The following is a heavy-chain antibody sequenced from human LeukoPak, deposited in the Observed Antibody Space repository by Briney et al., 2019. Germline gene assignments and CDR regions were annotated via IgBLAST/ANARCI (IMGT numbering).Heavy chain of an antibody. J-gene: IGHJ6*03. CDR2: ISHDGSNE. CDR3: ARGLLPYYYYYMDV. D-gene: IGHD2/OR15-2a*01. Sequence: PGRSLRLSCAASGLTFSSSVMHWVRQAPGKGLEWVAVISHDGSNEYYADSVKGRFTISRDNSKNTLFVQMNSLRAEDTAVYFCARGLLPYYYYYMDVWGKGTTVTVSS. CDR1: GLTFSSSV. V-gene: IGHV3-30*04.